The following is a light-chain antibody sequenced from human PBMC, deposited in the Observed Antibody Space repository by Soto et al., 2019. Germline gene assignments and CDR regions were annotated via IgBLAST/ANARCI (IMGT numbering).Light chain of an antibody. CDR3: SSYSISTAYL. J-gene: IGLJ1*01. V-gene: IGLV2-14*03. Sequence: QSVLTQPASVSGTPGQSITISCTGTSSDVGGYDYVSSYQLHPGKAPKLMVFDVSNRHSGVSYRFSGSKSGNTASLTISGLQAEDEADYFCSSYSISTAYLFGTGTKVTVL. CDR1: SSDVGGYDY. CDR2: DVS.